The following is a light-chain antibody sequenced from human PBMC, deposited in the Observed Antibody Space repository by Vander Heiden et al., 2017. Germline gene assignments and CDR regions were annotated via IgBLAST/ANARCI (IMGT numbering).Light chain of an antibody. CDR3: CSYTRSSTLV. CDR2: EVS. Sequence: QSALPPPASVSGSPGQSITISCTGTSSDIGDHDHVSWYQQHPGKVPKVIIYEVSKRPSGVSNRFSGSKSGNTASLTISGLQAEDDADYYCCSYTRSSTLVFGTGTKVTAL. CDR1: SSDIGDHDH. J-gene: IGLJ1*01. V-gene: IGLV2-14*01.